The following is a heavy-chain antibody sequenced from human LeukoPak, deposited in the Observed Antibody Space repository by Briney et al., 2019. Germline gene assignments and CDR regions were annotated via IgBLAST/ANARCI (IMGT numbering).Heavy chain of an antibody. D-gene: IGHD3-22*01. CDR3: ARDYNFDSSPYDDGLDI. CDR1: GESFSGHG. CDR2: IIPVFHTA. J-gene: IGHJ3*02. Sequence: SAKVSCKTSGESFSGHGISWVRQAPGQGLEWMGGIIPVFHTAKYAQNFQDRLTITTDESTDTVYMELSSLRSEDTAVYYCARDYNFDSSPYDDGLDIWGQGTMVTVSS. V-gene: IGHV1-69*05.